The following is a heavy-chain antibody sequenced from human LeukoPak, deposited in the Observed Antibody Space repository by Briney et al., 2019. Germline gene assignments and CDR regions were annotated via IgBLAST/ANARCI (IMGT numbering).Heavy chain of an antibody. D-gene: IGHD6-19*01. J-gene: IGHJ3*01. CDR3: AGDPISVAGNVFDF. V-gene: IGHV4-39*01. CDR1: VGSISSSNYS. CDR2: FFHTGST. Sequence: SETLSLTCTVSVGSISSSNYSWGWIRQPPGGGLEWIGSFFHTGSTYYNPSLKSRVTISVDTSKNQFSLQLSSVTAADTAAYFCAGDPISVAGNVFDFWGRGTAVTVSS.